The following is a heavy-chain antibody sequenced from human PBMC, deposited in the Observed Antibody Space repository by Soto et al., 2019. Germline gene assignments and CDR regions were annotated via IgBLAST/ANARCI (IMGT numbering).Heavy chain of an antibody. CDR3: ARDIVVVPAAIDWFDP. CDR2: ISAYNGNT. J-gene: IGHJ5*02. CDR1: GYTFTSYG. D-gene: IGHD2-2*01. V-gene: IGHV1-18*01. Sequence: ASVKVSCKASGYTFTSYGISWVRQAPGQGLEWMGWISAYNGNTNYAQKLQGRVTMTTDTSTSTAHMELRSLRSDDTAVYYCARDIVVVPAAIDWFDPWGRGTLVTVSS.